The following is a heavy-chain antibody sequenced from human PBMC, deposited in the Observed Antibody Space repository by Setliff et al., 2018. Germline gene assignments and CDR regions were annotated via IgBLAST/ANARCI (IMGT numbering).Heavy chain of an antibody. J-gene: IGHJ4*02. V-gene: IGHV3-23*01. CDR1: GYTSSSYA. CDR3: CSGSYLFVY. D-gene: IGHD1-26*01. Sequence: RLSCAASGYTSSSYAMTWVRQAPGEGLEWVSIISASGDTTYYADSVKGRFTISRDNSKNTLYLQMNSLRAEDTAVYYCCSGSYLFVYWGQGSLVTAPQ. CDR2: ISASGDTT.